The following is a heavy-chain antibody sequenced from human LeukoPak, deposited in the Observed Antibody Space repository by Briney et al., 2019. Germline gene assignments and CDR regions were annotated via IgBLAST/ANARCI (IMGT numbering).Heavy chain of an antibody. CDR2: IKADGSEK. CDR1: RFSLSNYW. V-gene: IGHV3-7*01. Sequence: GGSLRLSCAASRFSLSNYWMTWVRQAPGKGLEWVATIKADGSEKYYVGSVKGRFTVSRDNAKNSLFLQMNGLQAEDTSVYYCARVGLRGISYHMDVWGNGTTVTVSS. CDR3: ARVGLRGISYHMDV. J-gene: IGHJ6*03. D-gene: IGHD5-12*01.